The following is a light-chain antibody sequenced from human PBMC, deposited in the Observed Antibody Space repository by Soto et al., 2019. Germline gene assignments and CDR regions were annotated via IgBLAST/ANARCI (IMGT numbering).Light chain of an antibody. CDR2: DVS. CDR1: QDIRGA. CDR3: QQFNSYPIT. J-gene: IGKJ5*01. V-gene: IGKV1-13*02. Sequence: AIQVTQSPSSLSASVGDRVTITCRASQDIRGALAWYQQKPGKAPKLLIYDVSTLESGVPSRFSGSGSGTEFTLTISSLQPEDFGTDYCQQFNSYPITFGHGTRLEIK.